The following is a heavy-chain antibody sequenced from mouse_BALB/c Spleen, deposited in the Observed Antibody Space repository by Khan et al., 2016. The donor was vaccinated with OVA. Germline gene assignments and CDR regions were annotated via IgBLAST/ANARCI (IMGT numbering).Heavy chain of an antibody. CDR1: GYTFTSFW. CDR2: IDPSKSET. V-gene: IGHV1S127*01. D-gene: IGHD1-1*01. CDR3: TRGGYGSPFAY. J-gene: IGHJ3*01. Sequence: QVQLQQPGPELVRPGASVKMSCKAPGYTFTSFWINWVKQRPGQGLEWIGMIDPSKSETRLNQKFKDKATLNVDKSSNTAYMQLSRLTSEDSAVXYCTRGGYGSPFAYWGQGTLVTVSA.